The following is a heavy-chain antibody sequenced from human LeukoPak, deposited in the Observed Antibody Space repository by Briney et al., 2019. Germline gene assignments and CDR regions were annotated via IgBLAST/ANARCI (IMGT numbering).Heavy chain of an antibody. Sequence: PSETLSLTCTVSGGSISSYYWGWIRQPPGKGLEWIGYIYYSGSTNYNPSLKSRVTISLDTSKNQFSLKLRSVTAADTAVYYCATPVYCSGGSCYGMDVWGQGTTVTVSS. CDR1: GGSISSYY. V-gene: IGHV4-59*12. D-gene: IGHD2-15*01. J-gene: IGHJ6*02. CDR3: ATPVYCSGGSCYGMDV. CDR2: IYYSGST.